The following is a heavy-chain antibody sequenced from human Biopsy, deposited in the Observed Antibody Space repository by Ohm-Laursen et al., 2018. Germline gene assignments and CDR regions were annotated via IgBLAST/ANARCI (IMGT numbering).Heavy chain of an antibody. J-gene: IGHJ5*02. V-gene: IGHV1-8*01. CDR1: GYSLSTYD. CDR3: ARGYSRRVSIFEASIYWFDT. D-gene: IGHD6-6*01. CDR2: MIPSSGKT. Sequence: SVKVSCNASGYSLSTYDVNWVRQARGQGLEWMGWMIPSSGKTGYAQRFQGRVTLTMNTSISTAYMELSGLRSEDTAVYFCARGYSRRVSIFEASIYWFDTWGQGTLVTVSS.